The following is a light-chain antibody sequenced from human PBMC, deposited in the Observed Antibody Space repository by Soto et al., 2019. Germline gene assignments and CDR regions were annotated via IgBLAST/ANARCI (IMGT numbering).Light chain of an antibody. CDR3: QHSYNTPYT. J-gene: IGKJ2*01. Sequence: DIQMTQSPSSLSASVGDRVTITCRASQSISSYLNWYQQKPGKAPKLQIYAASSLQSGVPSRFSGSGSGTDFTLTISSLQPEDFATYYCQHSYNTPYTFGQGTKLEIK. CDR1: QSISSY. CDR2: AAS. V-gene: IGKV1-39*01.